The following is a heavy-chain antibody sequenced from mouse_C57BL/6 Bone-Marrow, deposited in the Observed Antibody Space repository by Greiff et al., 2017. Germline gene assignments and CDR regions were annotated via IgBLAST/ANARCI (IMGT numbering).Heavy chain of an antibody. CDR2: ISDGGSYT. CDR3: ARDRPIYYYGSSYVWYFDY. Sequence: EVQRVESGGGLVKPGGSLKLSCAASGFTFSSYAMSWVRQTPEKRLEWVATISDGGSYTYYPDNVKGRFTISRDNAKNNLYLQMSHLKSEDTAMYYCARDRPIYYYGSSYVWYFDYWGQGTTLTVSS. V-gene: IGHV5-4*01. J-gene: IGHJ2*01. D-gene: IGHD1-1*01. CDR1: GFTFSSYA.